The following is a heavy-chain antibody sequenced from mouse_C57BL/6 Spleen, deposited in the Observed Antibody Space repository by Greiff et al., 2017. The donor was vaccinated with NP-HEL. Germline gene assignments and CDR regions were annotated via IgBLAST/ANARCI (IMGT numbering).Heavy chain of an antibody. Sequence: EVQLQQSGAELVKPGASVKLSCTASGFNITDYYMHWVKQRPEQGLEWIGRIDPEDGETKYAPQFQGKATITADTSSNTAYLQLSSLTSEDTAVYYCAREAGAGDYWGQGTTLTVSS. CDR2: IDPEDGET. D-gene: IGHD3-2*02. CDR1: GFNITDYY. V-gene: IGHV14-2*01. CDR3: AREAGAGDY. J-gene: IGHJ2*01.